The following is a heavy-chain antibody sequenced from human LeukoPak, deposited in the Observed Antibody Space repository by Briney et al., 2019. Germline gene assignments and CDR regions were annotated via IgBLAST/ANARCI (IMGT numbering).Heavy chain of an antibody. CDR3: ASGTDFWSGYYLYYMDV. J-gene: IGHJ6*03. CDR2: IYYSGST. D-gene: IGHD3-3*01. V-gene: IGHV4-39*07. CDR1: GGSLSSSSYY. Sequence: SETLSLTCTVSGGSLSSSSYYWGWVRQPPGKGLEWIGSIYYSGSTYYNPSLKSRVTISVDTSKNQFSLKLSSVTAADTAVYYCASGTDFWSGYYLYYMDVWGKGTTVTVSS.